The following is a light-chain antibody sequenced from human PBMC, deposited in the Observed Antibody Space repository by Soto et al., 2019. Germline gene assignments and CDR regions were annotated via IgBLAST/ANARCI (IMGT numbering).Light chain of an antibody. V-gene: IGLV1-40*01. J-gene: IGLJ2*01. CDR3: QAYDTTLSVSVV. CDR1: SSNIGAGYD. CDR2: GTN. Sequence: QYVLTQPPSVSGAPGQRVTISCTGSSSNIGAGYDVHWYQQLPGTAPRLLIYGTNNRPSGVPDRFSGSKSGTSASLAITGLQAEDEANYYYQAYDTTLSVSVVFGGGTKLTVL.